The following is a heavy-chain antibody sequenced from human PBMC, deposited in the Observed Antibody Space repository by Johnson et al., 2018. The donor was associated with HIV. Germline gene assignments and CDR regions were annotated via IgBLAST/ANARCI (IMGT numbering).Heavy chain of an antibody. Sequence: VQLVESWGGLVQPGGSLRLSCAASGFTLSNHWMSWVRQAPGKGLEYVANVNQDGSAKFYVDSVKGRFTISRDNAKNTLYLQMNSLRAEDTAVYYCAKSWHSGSLYDAFHIWGQGTMVTVSS. CDR3: AKSWHSGSLYDAFHI. J-gene: IGHJ3*02. CDR1: GFTLSNHW. D-gene: IGHD1-26*01. V-gene: IGHV3-7*02. CDR2: VNQDGSAK.